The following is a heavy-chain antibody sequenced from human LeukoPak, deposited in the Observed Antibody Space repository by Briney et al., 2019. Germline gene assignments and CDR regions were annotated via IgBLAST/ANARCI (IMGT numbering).Heavy chain of an antibody. V-gene: IGHV4-61*02. Sequence: SETLSLTCTVSGGSITSANYYWNWIRQPAGEGLEWTGRIYASGSTDYNPSLKSRITISLDTSKNQFSLKLSSVTAADTAVYYCARDSGSLHAFDIWGQGTMVTVSS. J-gene: IGHJ3*02. CDR2: IYASGST. D-gene: IGHD1-26*01. CDR1: GGSITSANYY. CDR3: ARDSGSLHAFDI.